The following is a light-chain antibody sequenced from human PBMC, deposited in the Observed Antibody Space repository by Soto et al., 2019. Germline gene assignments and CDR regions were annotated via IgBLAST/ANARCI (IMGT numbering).Light chain of an antibody. Sequence: QSALTQPRSVSGSPGQSVTISCAGTSSDVGAYNWVSWYQQHPGKVPKLIIYDVTRRPSGVPDRFSGSKSGNTASLTISGLQADDEADYCCCSYAGSYTLVFGGGTKVTVL. CDR1: SSDVGAYNW. J-gene: IGLJ3*02. CDR2: DVT. CDR3: CSYAGSYTLV. V-gene: IGLV2-11*01.